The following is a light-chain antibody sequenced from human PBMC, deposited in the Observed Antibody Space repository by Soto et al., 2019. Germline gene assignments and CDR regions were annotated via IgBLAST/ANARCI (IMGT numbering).Light chain of an antibody. V-gene: IGKV3-15*01. CDR3: QQYANSRT. J-gene: IGKJ1*01. Sequence: EIMMTQSPGTLSVSPGERATLFCRASQSVRSSLAWYQQKPGQAPRLFIYDASTRATGIPARFSGSGSGTDFTLTISRLEPEDFAVYYCQQYANSRTFGQGTKVDI. CDR2: DAS. CDR1: QSVRSS.